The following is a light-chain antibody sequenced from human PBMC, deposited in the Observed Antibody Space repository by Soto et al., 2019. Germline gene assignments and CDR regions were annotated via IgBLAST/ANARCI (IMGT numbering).Light chain of an antibody. J-gene: IGLJ1*01. CDR3: ATWDGSLNGFYV. CDR1: TSNIGSNY. Sequence: QSVLTQPPSASGTPGQGVTISCSGSTSNIGSNYVYRYQQLPGTAPKLLIYRNNQRPSGVPDRFSGSKSGTSASLAISGLRSDDEADYFCATWDGSLNGFYVFGTGTKVTVL. CDR2: RNN. V-gene: IGLV1-47*01.